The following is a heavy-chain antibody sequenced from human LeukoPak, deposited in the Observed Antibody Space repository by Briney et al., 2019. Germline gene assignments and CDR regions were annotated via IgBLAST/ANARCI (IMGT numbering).Heavy chain of an antibody. D-gene: IGHD5-18*01. V-gene: IGHV3-23*01. Sequence: GGSLRLSCAASGFTFSSYAMSWVRQAPGKGLEWVSAISGSGGSTYYADSVKGRFTISRDNSKNTLYLQMNSLRAEDTAVYYCAKDGDTAMAFYYYYYMNVWGKGTMVTISS. J-gene: IGHJ6*03. CDR3: AKDGDTAMAFYYYYYMNV. CDR2: ISGSGGST. CDR1: GFTFSSYA.